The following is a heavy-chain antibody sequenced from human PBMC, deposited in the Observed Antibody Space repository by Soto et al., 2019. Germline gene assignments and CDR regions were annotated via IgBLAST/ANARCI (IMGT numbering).Heavy chain of an antibody. CDR2: INPNSGGT. Sequence: SSVKVSCKASGYSFTGDYMHWVRQAPGQGLEWMGWINPNSGGTNYAQKFQGWVTMTRDTSISTAYMELSRLRSDDTAVYYCARDLHLGELSFGYWGQGTLVTVS. CDR1: GYSFTGDY. CDR3: ARDLHLGELSFGY. V-gene: IGHV1-2*04. J-gene: IGHJ4*02. D-gene: IGHD3-16*02.